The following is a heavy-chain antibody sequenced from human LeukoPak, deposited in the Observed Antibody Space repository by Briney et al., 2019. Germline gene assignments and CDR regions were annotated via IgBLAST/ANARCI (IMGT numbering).Heavy chain of an antibody. Sequence: GGSLRLSCAASGFTFSSYGMHWVRQAPGKGLEWVAFIRYDGSNKYYADSVKGRFTISRDNSKNTLYLQMNSLRAEDTAVYYCAKDVISMIVPDGFDIWGQGTMVTVSS. D-gene: IGHD3-22*01. CDR2: IRYDGSNK. V-gene: IGHV3-30*02. CDR1: GFTFSSYG. CDR3: AKDVISMIVPDGFDI. J-gene: IGHJ3*02.